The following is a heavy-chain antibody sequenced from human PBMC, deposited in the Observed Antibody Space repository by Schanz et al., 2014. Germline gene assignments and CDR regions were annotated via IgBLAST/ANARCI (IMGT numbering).Heavy chain of an antibody. D-gene: IGHD3-10*01. CDR1: GFSFSTYW. CDR3: AKGRFGELSAFDI. Sequence: EEQLVESGGGLVQPGGSLRLSCAASGFSFSTYWMSWVRQAPGKGLEWVSAINTGVNTYYADSVRGRFTMSRDNSKNTLYLQMNSLRAEDTAVYYCAKGRFGELSAFDIWGQGTMVTVSS. J-gene: IGHJ3*02. V-gene: IGHV3-23*04. CDR2: INTGVNT.